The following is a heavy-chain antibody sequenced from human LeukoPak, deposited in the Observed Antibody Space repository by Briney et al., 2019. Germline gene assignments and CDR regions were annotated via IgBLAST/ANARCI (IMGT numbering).Heavy chain of an antibody. CDR1: GFTFSDHT. CDR3: VREGIDKGGRDFHYYVDV. J-gene: IGHJ6*03. V-gene: IGHV3-21*01. Sequence: PGGSLRLSCEASGFTFSDHTMNWVRQAPGKGLEWVSSISSTSSYIYYADSVKGRFTVSRDYTKNSLYLQMRSLGAEDTAVYYCVREGIDKGGRDFHYYVDVWGKGTTVTVSS. CDR2: ISSTSSYI. D-gene: IGHD3-16*01.